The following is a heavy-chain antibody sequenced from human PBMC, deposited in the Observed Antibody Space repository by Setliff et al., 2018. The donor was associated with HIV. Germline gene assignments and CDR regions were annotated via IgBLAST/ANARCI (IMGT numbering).Heavy chain of an antibody. Sequence: SETLSLTCTVTGGSISSGGFYWTWIRQHPGKGLEWIGYIYNTGSTYHSPSLESRVTISVDTSKNQFFLILSSVTAADTAMYYCARSYGYNVDYWGQGKLVTVSS. V-gene: IGHV4-31*03. CDR1: GGSISSGGFY. J-gene: IGHJ4*02. CDR3: ARSYGYNVDY. D-gene: IGHD3-16*01. CDR2: IYNTGST.